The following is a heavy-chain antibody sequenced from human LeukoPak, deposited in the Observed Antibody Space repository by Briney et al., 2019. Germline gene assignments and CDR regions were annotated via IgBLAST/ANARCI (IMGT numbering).Heavy chain of an antibody. CDR3: ARRSISAAGYDY. V-gene: IGHV5-51*01. D-gene: IGHD6-13*01. CDR1: GYSFTNYW. CDR2: IYPGDSDT. Sequence: GESLKISCQASGYSFTNYWIGWVRQMPGRGLECMGIIYPGDSDTRYGPSFQGQVTISADKSISTAYLQWNSLKASDTAMYYCARRSISAAGYDYWGLGTLVTVSS. J-gene: IGHJ4*02.